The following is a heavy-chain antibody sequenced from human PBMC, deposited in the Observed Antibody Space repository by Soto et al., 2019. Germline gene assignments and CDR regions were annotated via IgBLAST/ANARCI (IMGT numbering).Heavy chain of an antibody. V-gene: IGHV3-48*03. Sequence: EVQLVESGGGLVQPGGSLRLSCAASGFTFSSYEMNWVRQAPGKGLEWVSYISSSGSTIYYADSVKGRFTISRDNAKNSLYLQMNSLRAEDTAVYYCARELTTLWFGEFWKVRDYYYGMDVWGQGTTVTVSS. D-gene: IGHD3-10*01. CDR3: ARELTTLWFGEFWKVRDYYYGMDV. CDR1: GFTFSSYE. CDR2: ISSSGSTI. J-gene: IGHJ6*02.